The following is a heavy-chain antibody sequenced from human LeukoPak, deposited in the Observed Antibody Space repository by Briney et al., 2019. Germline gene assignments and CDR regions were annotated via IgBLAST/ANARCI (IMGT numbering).Heavy chain of an antibody. Sequence: SETLSLTCTVSGGSISSYYRSWIRQPPGKGLEWIGHIYTSGSTNYNPSLKSRVTISVDTSKNQFSLKLSSVTAADTAVYYCARSDYGGNQYYFDYWGQGTLVTVSS. CDR3: ARSDYGGNQYYFDY. D-gene: IGHD4-23*01. J-gene: IGHJ4*02. CDR1: GGSISSYY. V-gene: IGHV4-4*09. CDR2: IYTSGST.